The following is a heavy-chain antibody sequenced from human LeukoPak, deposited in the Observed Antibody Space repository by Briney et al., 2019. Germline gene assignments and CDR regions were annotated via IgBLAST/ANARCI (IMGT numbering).Heavy chain of an antibody. J-gene: IGHJ4*02. Sequence: GGSLRLSCAASGFTFSSYAMSWVRQAPGKGQEWVSAISGSGGSTYYADSVKGRFTISRDNSKNTLYLQMNSLRAEDTAVYYCAKGEYSSSGAFDYWGQGTLVTVSS. CDR2: ISGSGGST. CDR3: AKGEYSSSGAFDY. CDR1: GFTFSSYA. V-gene: IGHV3-23*01. D-gene: IGHD6-6*01.